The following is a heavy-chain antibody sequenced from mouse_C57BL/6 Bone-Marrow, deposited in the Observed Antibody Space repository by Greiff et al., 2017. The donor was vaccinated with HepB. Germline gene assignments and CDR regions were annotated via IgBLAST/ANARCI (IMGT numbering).Heavy chain of an antibody. CDR3: ARGGIDYDVSDY. Sequence: EVHLVESGPGLVKPSQSLSLTCSVTGYSITSGYYWNWIRQFPGNKLEWMGYISYDGSNNYNPSLKNRISITRDTSKNQFFLKLNSVTTEDTATYYCARGGIDYDVSDYWGQGTTLTVSS. D-gene: IGHD2-4*01. V-gene: IGHV3-6*01. J-gene: IGHJ2*01. CDR1: GYSITSGYY. CDR2: ISYDGSN.